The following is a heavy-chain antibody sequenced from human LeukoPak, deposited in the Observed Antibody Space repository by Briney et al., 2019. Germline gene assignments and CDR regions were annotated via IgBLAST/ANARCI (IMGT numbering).Heavy chain of an antibody. CDR1: GYTFTSYG. V-gene: IGHV1-18*01. CDR3: ADRFCSGGSCYSTLAEYFQY. D-gene: IGHD2-15*01. CDR2: ISAYNGNT. J-gene: IGHJ1*01. Sequence: ASVKVSCKASGYTFTSYGISWVRQAPGQGLEWMGWISAYNGNTNYAQKLQGRVTMTTDTSTSTAYMELTSLRSDDTAVYYCADRFCSGGSCYSTLAEYFQYWGQGTLVIVSS.